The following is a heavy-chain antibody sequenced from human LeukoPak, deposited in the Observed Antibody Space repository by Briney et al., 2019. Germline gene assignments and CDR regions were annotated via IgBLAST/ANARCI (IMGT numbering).Heavy chain of an antibody. CDR2: IYYSSST. CDR3: ARDARYYESSSYNFSYFDY. CDR1: GASISMYH. V-gene: IGHV4-59*01. Sequence: SETLSLTCTVSGASISMYHWSWIRHTPGKGLEWIGYIYYSSSTNYNAPLKNRRSISVETSRNPFSLTVNSVTAADTAVYFCARDARYYESSSYNFSYFDYWGQGILVTVSS. D-gene: IGHD3-22*01. J-gene: IGHJ4*02.